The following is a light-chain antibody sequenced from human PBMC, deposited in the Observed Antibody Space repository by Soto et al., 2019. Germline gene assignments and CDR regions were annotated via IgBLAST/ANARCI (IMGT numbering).Light chain of an antibody. CDR3: SSYTGTNTGV. V-gene: IGLV2-14*01. CDR1: SRDVGAYDY. Sequence: QSVLTQPASVSGSPGQSITISCTGTSRDVGAYDYVSWYQQHPGKAPKVMIYEVTNRPSGVSNRFSGSKSGDTASLTISGLRAEDEAHYYCSSYTGTNTGVFGGGTKLTVL. J-gene: IGLJ3*02. CDR2: EVT.